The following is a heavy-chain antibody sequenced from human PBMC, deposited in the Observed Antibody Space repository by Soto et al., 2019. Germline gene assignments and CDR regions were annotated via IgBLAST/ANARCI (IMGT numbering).Heavy chain of an antibody. CDR2: INDNGGTT. J-gene: IGHJ4*02. CDR1: GFTFSTYS. D-gene: IGHD6-19*01. Sequence: EVQLAESGGXXVQPGGSLRLSCSASGFTFSTYSMLWVRQAPGKGLQYVSAINDNGGTTSYADSVKGRFIISRDNSQNTLYLQMSSLRTEDTAVYYCVTGYSSGWYEIYWGQGTLVTVSS. V-gene: IGHV3-64D*06. CDR3: VTGYSSGWYEIY.